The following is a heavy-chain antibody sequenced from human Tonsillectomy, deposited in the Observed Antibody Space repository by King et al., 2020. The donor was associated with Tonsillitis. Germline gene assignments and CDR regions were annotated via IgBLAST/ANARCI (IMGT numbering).Heavy chain of an antibody. D-gene: IGHD3-3*01. CDR2: ISSSGSTI. CDR3: ARATTIFGVVIPFDS. CDR1: GFTFSSYE. V-gene: IGHV3-48*03. Sequence: VQLVESGGGLVQPGGSLRLSCAASGFTFSSYEMNWGRQAPGKGLEWVSYISSSGSTIYYADSVKGLFTISRDNAKNSLYLQMNSLRAEDTAVYYCARATTIFGVVIPFDSWGQGTLVTVSS. J-gene: IGHJ4*02.